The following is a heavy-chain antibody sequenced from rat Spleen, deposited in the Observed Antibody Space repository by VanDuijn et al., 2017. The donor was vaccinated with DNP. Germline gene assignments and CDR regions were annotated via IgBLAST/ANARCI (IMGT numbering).Heavy chain of an antibody. J-gene: IGHJ2*01. CDR1: GFTFSDYN. Sequence: EVQLVASGGGLVQPGRSLQLSCAASGFTFSDYNMAWVRQAPKEGLEWVATISYDGGSTYYRDSVKGRFTISRDNTKSTLYLQMDSLRSEETATYYCARPDYWGQGVMVTVSS. CDR2: ISYDGGST. V-gene: IGHV5-7*01. CDR3: ARPDY.